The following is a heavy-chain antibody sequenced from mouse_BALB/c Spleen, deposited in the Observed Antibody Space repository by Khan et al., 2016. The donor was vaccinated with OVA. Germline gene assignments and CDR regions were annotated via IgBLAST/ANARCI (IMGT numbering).Heavy chain of an antibody. CDR1: GFTFSDYG. J-gene: IGHJ4*01. V-gene: IGHV5-15*02. CDR3: ARSWAMDY. Sequence: VQLQQSGGGLVQPGGSRKLSCAASGFTFSDYGLAWVRQAPGKGPEWVAFISSLAYSIYYADTVTGRFTISRENAKNTLYLEMSSLRSEDTAMYYCARSWAMDYWGQGTSVTVSS. CDR2: ISSLAYSI.